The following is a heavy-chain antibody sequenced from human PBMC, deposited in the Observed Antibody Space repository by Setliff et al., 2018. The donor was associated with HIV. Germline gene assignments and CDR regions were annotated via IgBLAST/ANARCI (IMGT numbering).Heavy chain of an antibody. CDR1: GGSISSRDYY. V-gene: IGHV4-39*01. CDR2: INYSGNT. Sequence: PSETLSLTCTVSGGSISSRDYYWGWIRQPPGKGLEWIGSINYSGNTYHSPSLKTRVTMSVDTSKRQFSLKLSSVTAADTAVYYCARLFQWMSFSFDIWGQETLVTVS. D-gene: IGHD5-12*01. CDR3: ARLFQWMSFSFDI. J-gene: IGHJ3*02.